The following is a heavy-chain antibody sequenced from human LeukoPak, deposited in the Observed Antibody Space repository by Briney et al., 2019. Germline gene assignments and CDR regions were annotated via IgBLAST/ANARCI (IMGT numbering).Heavy chain of an antibody. CDR1: GFTFSSYW. D-gene: IGHD3-22*01. J-gene: IGHJ4*02. Sequence: LAGGSLRLSCAASGFTFSSYWMSWVRQAPGKGLEWVANIKQDGSEKYYVDSVKGRFTISRDNSKNTLYLQMNSLRAEDTAVYYCAKDRTSSGYYYFDYWGQGTLVAVSS. CDR2: IKQDGSEK. CDR3: AKDRTSSGYYYFDY. V-gene: IGHV3-7*01.